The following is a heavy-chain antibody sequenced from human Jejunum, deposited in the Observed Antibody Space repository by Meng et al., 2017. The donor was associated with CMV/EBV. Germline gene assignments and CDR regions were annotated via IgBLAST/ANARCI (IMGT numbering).Heavy chain of an antibody. J-gene: IGHJ6*02. CDR2: IRYDGSDK. CDR1: YG. D-gene: IGHD6-19*01. CDR3: AKEDGTYTSGWPSYYYGMDV. Sequence: YGLPWVRQAPGKGLEWVAYIRYDGSDKYYTDAVKGRFTISRDNSQSTLYLQMNSLRAEDTALYYCAKEDGTYTSGWPSYYYGMDVWGRGTTVTVSS. V-gene: IGHV3-30*02.